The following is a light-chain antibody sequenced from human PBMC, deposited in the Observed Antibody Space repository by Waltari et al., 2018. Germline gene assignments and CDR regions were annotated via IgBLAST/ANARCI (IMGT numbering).Light chain of an antibody. V-gene: IGLV1-44*01. J-gene: IGLJ3*02. Sequence: QSVLTQPPSASGTPGQRVTISCSGGTSNLGRNHVQWYQHLPGTAPKHRIHSKDERPSGVPDRFSGSKSGTSASLAISGLQSEDEVDYFCATWDDSLGGPVFGGGTKLTVL. CDR3: ATWDDSLGGPV. CDR2: SKD. CDR1: TSNLGRNH.